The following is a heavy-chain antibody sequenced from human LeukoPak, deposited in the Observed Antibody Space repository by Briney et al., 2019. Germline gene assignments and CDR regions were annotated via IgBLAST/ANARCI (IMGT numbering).Heavy chain of an antibody. CDR2: XNHSGST. J-gene: IGHJ6*04. CDR3: AIRTGYYGNYYYYGMDV. CDR1: GGSFSGYY. Sequence: PSETLSLTCAVYGGSFSGYYWSWIRQPPGKGLXXXXXXNHSGSTNYNPSLKSRVTISVDTSKNQFSLKLSSVTAADTAVYYCAIRTGYYGNYYYYGMDVWGKGTTVTVSS. V-gene: IGHV4-34*01. D-gene: IGHD3/OR15-3a*01.